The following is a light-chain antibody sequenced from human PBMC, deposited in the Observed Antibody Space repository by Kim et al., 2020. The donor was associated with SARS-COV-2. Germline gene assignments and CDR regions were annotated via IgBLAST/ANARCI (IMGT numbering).Light chain of an antibody. CDR1: QIISSDD. CDR2: GSS. J-gene: IGKJ1*01. CDR3: QQYGTSPRT. V-gene: IGKV3-20*01. Sequence: PGERAPRSCMASQIISSDDVAWYQQRSGRAPRLLLFGSSTRAPDIPDRFSGSGSGRDFTLTITRLEPEDSAVYYCQQYGTSPRTFGQGTKVDIK.